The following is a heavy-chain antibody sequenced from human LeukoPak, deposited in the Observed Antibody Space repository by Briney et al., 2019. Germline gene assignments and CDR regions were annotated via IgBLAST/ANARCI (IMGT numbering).Heavy chain of an antibody. D-gene: IGHD3-16*01. Sequence: PSETLSLTCSVSGGSISTYYWSWIRQPAGKGLEWIGRIYTSGSTNYNPSLKSRVTMSVDTSKNQFSLKLGSVTAADSAVYYCARDLGGGNFDYWGQGTLVPVSS. CDR3: ARDLGGGNFDY. V-gene: IGHV4-4*07. CDR1: GGSISTYY. J-gene: IGHJ4*02. CDR2: IYTSGST.